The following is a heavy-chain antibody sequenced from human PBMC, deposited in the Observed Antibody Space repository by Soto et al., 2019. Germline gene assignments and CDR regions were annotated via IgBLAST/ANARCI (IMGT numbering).Heavy chain of an antibody. V-gene: IGHV3-23*01. CDR3: AKASRDDILTGYRYYYYYMDV. CDR2: ISGSGGST. D-gene: IGHD3-9*01. J-gene: IGHJ6*03. CDR1: GFTFSSYA. Sequence: EVQLLESGGGLVQPGGSLRLSCAASGFTFSSYAMSWVRQAPGKGLEWVSAISGSGGSTYYADSVKGRFTISRDNSKNTLYLQMNSLRAEDTAVYYCAKASRDDILTGYRYYYYYMDVWGKGTTVTVSS.